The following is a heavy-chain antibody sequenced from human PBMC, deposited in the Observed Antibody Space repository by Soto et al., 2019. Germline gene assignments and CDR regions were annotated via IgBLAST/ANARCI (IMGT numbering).Heavy chain of an antibody. D-gene: IGHD3-22*01. CDR2: IKSKTDGGTT. CDR1: GFTFSNAW. V-gene: IGHV3-15*07. CDR3: TTCVYDSSGYYWEGTFEY. Sequence: GGSLRLSCAASGFTFSNAWMNWVRQAPGKGLEWVGRIKSKTDGGTTDYAAPVKGRFTIPRDDSKNTLYLQMNSLKTEDTAVYYCTTCVYDSSGYYWEGTFEYWGQGTLVTVSS. J-gene: IGHJ4*02.